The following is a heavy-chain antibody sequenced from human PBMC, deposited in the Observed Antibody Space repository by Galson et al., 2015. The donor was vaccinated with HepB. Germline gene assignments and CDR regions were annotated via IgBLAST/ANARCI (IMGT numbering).Heavy chain of an antibody. CDR1: GFTYSTYG. J-gene: IGHJ6*02. CDR2: IWFDGSNK. D-gene: IGHD1-14*01. V-gene: IGHV3-33*06. Sequence: SLRLSCAASGFTYSTYGMHWVRKAPGKGLEWVAVIWFDGSNKDNADSVKGRFTISRDNSKNTLYLQMNSLRAEDTAAYYCAKGGVTTGRDGMDVWGQGTTVTVSS. CDR3: AKGGVTTGRDGMDV.